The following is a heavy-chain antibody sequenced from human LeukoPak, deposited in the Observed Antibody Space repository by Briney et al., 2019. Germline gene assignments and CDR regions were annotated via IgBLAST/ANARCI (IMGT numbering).Heavy chain of an antibody. CDR3: ARGRWGSDY. CDR1: GGSFSGYY. D-gene: IGHD3-16*01. CDR2: INRSGST. Sequence: PSETLSLTCAVYGGSFSGYYWSWIRQPPGKGLEWIGEINRSGSTNYNPSLKSRVTISVDTSKNQFSLKLSSVTAADTAVYYCARGRWGSDYWGQGTLVTVSS. J-gene: IGHJ4*02. V-gene: IGHV4-34*01.